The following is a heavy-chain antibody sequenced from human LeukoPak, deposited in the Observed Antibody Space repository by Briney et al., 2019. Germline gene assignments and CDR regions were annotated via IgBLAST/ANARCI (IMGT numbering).Heavy chain of an antibody. V-gene: IGHV1-69*04. J-gene: IGHJ6*03. Sequence: GASVKVSCKASGGTFSSYAISWVRQAPGQGLEWMGRIIPILGIANYAQKFQGRVTITADKSTSTAYMELSSLRSEDTAVYYCRKDTAMVQPSLFMDVWGKGTTVTVSS. CDR1: GGTFSSYA. CDR2: IIPILGIA. CDR3: RKDTAMVQPSLFMDV. D-gene: IGHD5-18*01.